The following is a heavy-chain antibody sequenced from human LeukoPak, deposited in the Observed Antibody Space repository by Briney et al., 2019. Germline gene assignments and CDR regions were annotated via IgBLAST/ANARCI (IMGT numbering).Heavy chain of an antibody. Sequence: GGSLRLSCAASGFTFSSYGMHWVRQAPGKGLEWVAFIRYDGSNKYYADSVKGRFTISRDNSKNTLYLQMNSLRAEDTAVYYCARDRKGVYWAVADNSKDGDAFDIWGQGSMVTVSS. D-gene: IGHD4-11*01. CDR1: GFTFSSYG. CDR3: ARDRKGVYWAVADNSKDGDAFDI. V-gene: IGHV3-30*02. J-gene: IGHJ3*02. CDR2: IRYDGSNK.